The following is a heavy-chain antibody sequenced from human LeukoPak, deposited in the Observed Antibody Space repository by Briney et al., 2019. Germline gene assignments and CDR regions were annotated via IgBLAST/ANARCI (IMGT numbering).Heavy chain of an antibody. CDR1: GFTFSDYY. CDR3: ARGAAWFNP. J-gene: IGHJ5*02. D-gene: IGHD6-13*01. Sequence: GGSLRLSCAASGFTFSDYYMSWIRQAPGKGLEWVSYINSSGYIIYYADSVRGRFTISRDNAKNSLYLQMNSLRAEDTALYYCARGAAWFNPWGQGTLVTVSS. CDR2: INSSGYII. V-gene: IGHV3-11*01.